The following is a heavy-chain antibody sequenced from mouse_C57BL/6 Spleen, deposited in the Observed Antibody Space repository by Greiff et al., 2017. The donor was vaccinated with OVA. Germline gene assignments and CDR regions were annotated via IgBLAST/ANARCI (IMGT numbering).Heavy chain of an antibody. D-gene: IGHD2-1*01. Sequence: VQLQQPGAELVKPGASVKMSCKASGYTFTSYWITWVKQRPGQGLEWIGDIYPGSGSTNYNEKFKSKATLTVDTSSSTAYMQLSSLTSEDSAVYYCARREDYYGNYGYFEGWGTGTTVTVAS. CDR1: GYTFTSYW. CDR2: IYPGSGST. V-gene: IGHV1-55*01. J-gene: IGHJ1*03. CDR3: ARREDYYGNYGYFEG.